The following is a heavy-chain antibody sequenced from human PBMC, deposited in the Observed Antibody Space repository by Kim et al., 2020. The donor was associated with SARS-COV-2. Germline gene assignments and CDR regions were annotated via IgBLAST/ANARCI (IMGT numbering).Heavy chain of an antibody. D-gene: IGHD3-10*01. J-gene: IGHJ6*02. CDR1: GGTFSSYA. Sequence: SVKVSCKASGGTFSSYAISWVRQAPGQGLEWMGGIIPIFGTANYAQKFQGRVTITADESTSTAYMELSSLRSEDTAVYYCARGLRVRGVIEGSMDVWGQGTTVPVSS. V-gene: IGHV1-69*13. CDR2: IIPIFGTA. CDR3: ARGLRVRGVIEGSMDV.